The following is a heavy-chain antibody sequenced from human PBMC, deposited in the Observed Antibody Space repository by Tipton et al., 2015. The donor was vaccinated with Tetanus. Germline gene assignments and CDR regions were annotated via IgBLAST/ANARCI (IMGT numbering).Heavy chain of an antibody. CDR1: GHNSRSYW. Sequence: QLVQSGAEVKKPGESLKISCKASGHNSRSYWVSWVRQMPGKGLEWMGLIYPGDSDATYSPSFQGQVTIPADKSISTSYLQWTSLKASDTAIYFCARLPKHYSASGSTWGQGTLVTVSS. J-gene: IGHJ5*02. CDR3: ARLPKHYSASGST. V-gene: IGHV5-51*01. D-gene: IGHD3-10*01. CDR2: IYPGDSDA.